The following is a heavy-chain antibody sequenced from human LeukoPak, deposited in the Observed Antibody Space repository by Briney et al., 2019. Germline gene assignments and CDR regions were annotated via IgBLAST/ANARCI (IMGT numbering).Heavy chain of an antibody. J-gene: IGHJ4*02. CDR3: ATDSITAQGSFDY. D-gene: IGHD2-2*01. CDR2: ISYDGSNK. V-gene: IGHV3-30*03. CDR1: GFTFSSYG. Sequence: GGSLRLSCAASGFTFSSYGMHWVRQAPGKGLEWVAVISYDGSNKYYADSVKGRFTISRDNSKNTLYLQMNSLRAEDTAVYYCATDSITAQGSFDYWGQGTLVTVSS.